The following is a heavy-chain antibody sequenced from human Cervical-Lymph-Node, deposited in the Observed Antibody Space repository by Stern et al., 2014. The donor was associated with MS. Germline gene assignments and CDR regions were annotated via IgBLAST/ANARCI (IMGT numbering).Heavy chain of an antibody. CDR3: ARDSLVAATEEQYAMDV. V-gene: IGHV1-69*01. CDR1: GGNFRNSA. CDR2: IIPRFGTA. D-gene: IGHD1-26*01. Sequence: QVQLVQSGAEVKKPGSSVKVSCKASGGNFRNSAISWVRQAPGQGLEWMGWIIPRFGTANSAQKFQGRVSITADESTSTAYMELSGLRAEDTARYYCARDSLVAATEEQYAMDVWGQGTTVTVSS. J-gene: IGHJ6*02.